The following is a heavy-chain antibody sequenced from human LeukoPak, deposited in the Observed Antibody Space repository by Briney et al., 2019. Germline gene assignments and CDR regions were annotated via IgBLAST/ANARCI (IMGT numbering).Heavy chain of an antibody. CDR2: IYYSGST. D-gene: IGHD3-10*01. J-gene: IGHJ5*02. CDR1: GYSISSGYY. V-gene: IGHV4-61*01. Sequence: SETLSLTCSVSGYSISSGYYWSWIRQPPGKGLEWIGYIYYSGSTNYNPSLKSRVTISVDTSKNQFSLKLSSVTAADTAVYYYASDYYGSGSYSGFDPWGQGTLVTVSS. CDR3: ASDYYGSGSYSGFDP.